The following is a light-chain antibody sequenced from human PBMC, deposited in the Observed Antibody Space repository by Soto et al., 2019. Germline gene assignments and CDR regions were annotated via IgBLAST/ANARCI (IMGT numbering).Light chain of an antibody. Sequence: QLVLNQPPSASGTPGQRVTISCSGSSSNIGSNYVYWYLQLPGTAPKLLIYRNNRRPSGVPDRFSGSRSGTSASLAISGLRSEDEADFYCAAWDDGLSGLVFGGGTKVTVL. CDR2: RNN. J-gene: IGLJ2*01. V-gene: IGLV1-47*01. CDR1: SSNIGSNY. CDR3: AAWDDGLSGLV.